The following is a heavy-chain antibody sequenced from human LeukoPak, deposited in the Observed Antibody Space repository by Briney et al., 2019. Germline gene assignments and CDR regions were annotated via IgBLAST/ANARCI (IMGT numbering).Heavy chain of an antibody. D-gene: IGHD4-17*01. CDR2: ISSSSSTI. CDR3: AKDPYGDYVGYFDY. V-gene: IGHV3-48*01. Sequence: GGSLRLSCAASGFTFSSYGMTWVRQAPGKGLEWVSYISSSSSTIYYADSVKGRFTISRDNAKNSLYLQLNSLRAEDTAVYYCAKDPYGDYVGYFDYWGQGTLVTVSS. J-gene: IGHJ4*02. CDR1: GFTFSSYG.